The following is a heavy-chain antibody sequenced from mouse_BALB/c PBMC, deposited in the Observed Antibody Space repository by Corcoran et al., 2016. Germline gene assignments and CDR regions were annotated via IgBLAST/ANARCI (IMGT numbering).Heavy chain of an antibody. V-gene: IGHV1-9*01. J-gene: IGHJ4*01. CDR3: ATPKGDY. CDR1: GYTFSSYW. CDR2: ILPGSGST. Sequence: QVKRQQSGAELMKPGASVKISCKATGYTFSSYWIEWVKQRPGHGLEWIGEILPGSGSTNYNEKFKGKATFTADTSSNTAYMQLSSLTSEDSAVYYCATPKGDYWGQGTSVTVSS.